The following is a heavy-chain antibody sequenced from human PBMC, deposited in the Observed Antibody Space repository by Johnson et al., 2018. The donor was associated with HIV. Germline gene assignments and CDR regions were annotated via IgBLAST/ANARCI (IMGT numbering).Heavy chain of an antibody. CDR1: GFTFSSYA. D-gene: IGHD1-26*01. CDR2: ISYDGSNK. CDR3: AKDEFKWELLHI. J-gene: IGHJ3*02. V-gene: IGHV3-30*04. Sequence: VQLVESGGGVVQPGRSLRLSCAASGFTFSSYAMHWVRQAPGKGLEWVAVISYDGSNKYYADSVKGRFTISRDNSKNTLYLQMNSLRAEDTAVYYCAKDEFKWELLHIWGQGTMVTVSS.